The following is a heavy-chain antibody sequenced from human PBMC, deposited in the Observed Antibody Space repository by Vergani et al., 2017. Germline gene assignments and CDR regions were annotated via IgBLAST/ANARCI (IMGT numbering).Heavy chain of an antibody. Sequence: QVQLVQSGAEVKKPGSSVKVACKASGGTFSSYDISWVRQAPGQGLEWMGGIIPIFGTANYAQKFHGRVTITAADSTSTAYMELSSLGSEDTAVYYCASGPLGSYSGPFDYWGQGTLVTVSS. V-gene: IGHV1-69*01. J-gene: IGHJ4*02. D-gene: IGHD1-26*01. CDR3: ASGPLGSYSGPFDY. CDR1: GGTFSSYD. CDR2: IIPIFGTA.